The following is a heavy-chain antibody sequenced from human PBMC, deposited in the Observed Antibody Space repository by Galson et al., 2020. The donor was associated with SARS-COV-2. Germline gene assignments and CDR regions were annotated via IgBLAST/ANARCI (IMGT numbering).Heavy chain of an antibody. Sequence: GGSLRLSCAASGFTFTTSSMNWVRQAPGKGLEWVSYISSSSSTIYYADSVKGRFTISSDNAKNSLYLQMNSLRAEDTAVYYCARTRVSDYWGQGTLVTVSS. CDR2: ISSSSSTI. J-gene: IGHJ4*02. CDR1: GFTFTTSS. D-gene: IGHD6-6*01. CDR3: ARTRVSDY. V-gene: IGHV3-48*04.